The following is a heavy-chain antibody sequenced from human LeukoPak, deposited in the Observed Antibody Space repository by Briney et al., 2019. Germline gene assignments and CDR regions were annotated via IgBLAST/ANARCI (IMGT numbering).Heavy chain of an antibody. CDR3: ANLRYFDWFLRGDNFDY. Sequence: PGGSLRLSCAASGITIRNYGMTWVRQAPGRGLQWVSSINNSGTRTFYEDSVRGRFTISRDDSKNTIYLQMNSLRAEDTALYYCANLRYFDWFLRGDNFDYWGQGTLVTVSS. J-gene: IGHJ4*02. CDR2: INNSGTRT. V-gene: IGHV3-23*05. D-gene: IGHD3-9*01. CDR1: GITIRNYG.